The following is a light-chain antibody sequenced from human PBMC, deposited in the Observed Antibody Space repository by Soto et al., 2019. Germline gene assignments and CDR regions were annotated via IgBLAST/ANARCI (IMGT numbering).Light chain of an antibody. CDR3: CSYAGSSTLYV. V-gene: IGLV2-23*02. CDR1: SSEIGTYNL. Sequence: QSALTQPASVSGSPGQSITFSCTRTSSEIGTYNLVSWYQQHPGKAPKLMIYEVNKRPSGVSDRFSGSKSGNTASLTISGLRAEDEADYYCCSYAGSSTLYVFGTGTKVTVL. CDR2: EVN. J-gene: IGLJ1*01.